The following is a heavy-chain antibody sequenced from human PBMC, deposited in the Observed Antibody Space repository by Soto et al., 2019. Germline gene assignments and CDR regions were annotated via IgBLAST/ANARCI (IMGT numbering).Heavy chain of an antibody. Sequence: EVQLVESGGGLVEPGGSLRRSCATSGFTLSSNSMNWVRQAPGKGLEWVASISSTSTYIYYTDSVKGRLTISRDNANNPLYLPVNSLRDKYTALYYCAIAPHGVTMVCVGSSPAYWGQR. CDR2: ISSTSTYI. J-gene: IGHJ4*02. CDR3: AIAPHGVTMVCVGSSPAY. V-gene: IGHV3-21*01. CDR1: GFTLSSNS. D-gene: IGHD3-10*01.